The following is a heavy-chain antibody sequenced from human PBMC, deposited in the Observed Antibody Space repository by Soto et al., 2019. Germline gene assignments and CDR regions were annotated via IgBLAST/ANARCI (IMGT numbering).Heavy chain of an antibody. CDR3: ARRYVDGFDI. J-gene: IGHJ3*02. Sequence: TLSLTCAVAGGSISSGGYSWSWIRQPPGKGLEWIGYIYHSGSTYYNPSLKSRVTISVDTSKNQFSLKLSSVTAADTAVYYCARRYVDGFDIWGQGTMVT. CDR1: GGSISSGGYS. CDR2: IYHSGST. V-gene: IGHV4-30-2*01. D-gene: IGHD1-20*01.